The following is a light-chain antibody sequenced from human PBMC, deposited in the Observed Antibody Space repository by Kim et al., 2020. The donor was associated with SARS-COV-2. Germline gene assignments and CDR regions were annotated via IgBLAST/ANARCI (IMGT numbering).Light chain of an antibody. CDR1: NIESKS. CDR3: QVWDSSSDHPV. Sequence: APGKTARITCGGNNIESKSVLWYQQKPGQAPVLVIYYDSDRPSGIPERFSGSNSGNTATLTISRVEAGDEADYYCQVWDSSSDHPVFGGGTQLTVL. V-gene: IGLV3-21*04. CDR2: YDS. J-gene: IGLJ3*02.